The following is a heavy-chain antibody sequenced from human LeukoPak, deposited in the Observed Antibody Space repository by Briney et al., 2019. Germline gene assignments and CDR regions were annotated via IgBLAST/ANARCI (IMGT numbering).Heavy chain of an antibody. CDR1: GFTFSSYA. V-gene: IGHV3-23*01. Sequence: GGSVRHSCAASGFTFSSYAMSWVRQTPGKGLEWVSAISGSGGSTYYADSVKGRFTISRDNSKNTLYLQMNSLRAEDTAVYYCAKAHWYSSGSYFDYWGQGTLVTVSS. CDR2: ISGSGGST. CDR3: AKAHWYSSGSYFDY. J-gene: IGHJ4*02. D-gene: IGHD6-19*01.